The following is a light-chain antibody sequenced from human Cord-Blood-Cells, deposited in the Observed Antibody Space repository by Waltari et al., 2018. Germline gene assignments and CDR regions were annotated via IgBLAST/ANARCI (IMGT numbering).Light chain of an antibody. J-gene: IGLJ2*01. CDR3: SSYTSSSTLV. CDR1: SIDGGGYNY. Sequence: QSALTQPASVSGPPGQSITLSCTGTSIDGGGYNYVTLYQQHPGKAPKLMIYEVSNRPSGVSNRFSGSKSGNTASLTISGLQAEDEADYYCSSYTSSSTLVFGGGTKLTVL. CDR2: EVS. V-gene: IGLV2-14*01.